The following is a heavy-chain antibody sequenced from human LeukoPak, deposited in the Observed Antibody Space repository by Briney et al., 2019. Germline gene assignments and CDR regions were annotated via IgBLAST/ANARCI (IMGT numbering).Heavy chain of an antibody. D-gene: IGHD6-6*01. CDR2: IYTSGST. Sequence: SQTLSLTCTVSGGSISSGSYYWSWIRQPAGQGLEWLGRIYTSGSTNYNPSLKSRVTISVDTSKNQFSLKLSSVTAADTAVYYCARDRPYSSSFDYWGQGTLATVSS. V-gene: IGHV4-61*02. J-gene: IGHJ4*02. CDR1: GGSISSGSYY. CDR3: ARDRPYSSSFDY.